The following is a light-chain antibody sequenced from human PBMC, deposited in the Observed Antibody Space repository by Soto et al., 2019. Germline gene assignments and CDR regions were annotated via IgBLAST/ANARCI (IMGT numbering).Light chain of an antibody. V-gene: IGLV2-14*01. Sequence: QSALTQPASVSGSPGQSITISCTGTSSDVGGYNYVSWYQQHPGKAPKLMIYDVSNRPSGVSNRFSGSKSGNTASLTISGLQAEDEADYYCSQYTSSSTNVFGTGTKLTVL. CDR2: DVS. CDR3: SQYTSSSTNV. CDR1: SSDVGGYNY. J-gene: IGLJ1*01.